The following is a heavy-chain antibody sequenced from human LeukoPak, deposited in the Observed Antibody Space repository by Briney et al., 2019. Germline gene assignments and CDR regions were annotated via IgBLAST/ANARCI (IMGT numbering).Heavy chain of an antibody. Sequence: PGGSLRLSCATSGFNFSTYDMSWVRQAPGKGLEWVSSISGSGGTTYYADSVRGRFPVSRDNSKNTLYLQMNSLRAEDTAVYYCARVNTVTIWFPFDYWGQGTLVTVSS. D-gene: IGHD4-17*01. CDR3: ARVNTVTIWFPFDY. CDR2: ISGSGGTT. J-gene: IGHJ4*02. V-gene: IGHV3-23*01. CDR1: GFNFSTYD.